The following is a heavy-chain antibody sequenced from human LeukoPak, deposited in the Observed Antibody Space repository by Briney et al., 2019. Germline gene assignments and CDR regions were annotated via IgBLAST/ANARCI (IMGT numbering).Heavy chain of an antibody. D-gene: IGHD1-7*01. CDR2: ISPDGGNI. CDR1: GFTLSDYW. Sequence: PGGSLRLSFSASGFTLSDYWMNWVRQAPGKGPVWVSHISPDGGNIAYADSVKGRFPISRDSAKNTLYLQMSSLRVGDTAVYYCVRDGGGTTPYDCWGQGTLATVSS. J-gene: IGHJ4*02. CDR3: VRDGGGTTPYDC. V-gene: IGHV3-74*01.